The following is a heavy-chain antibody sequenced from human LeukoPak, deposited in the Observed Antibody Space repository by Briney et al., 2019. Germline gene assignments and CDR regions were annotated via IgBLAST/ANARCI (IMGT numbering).Heavy chain of an antibody. CDR1: GFTFSSND. CDR3: ARDMMGATTGGAFDI. CDR2: IGTAGDT. J-gene: IGHJ3*02. D-gene: IGHD1-26*01. Sequence: GGSLRLSCAASGFTFSSNDMHWVRQATGKGLEWVSAIGTAGDTYYPGSVKGRFTISRENAKNSLYLQMNSLRAGDTAVYYCARDMMGATTGGAFDIWGQGTMVTVSS. V-gene: IGHV3-13*01.